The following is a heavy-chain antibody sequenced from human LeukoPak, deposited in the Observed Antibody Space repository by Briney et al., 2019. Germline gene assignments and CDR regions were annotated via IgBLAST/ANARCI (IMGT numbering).Heavy chain of an antibody. V-gene: IGHV3-30*04. Sequence: GGSLRLSCAASGFTFSSYAMHWVRQAPGKGLEWVAVISYDGSNKYYADSVKGRFTISRDNSKNTLYLQMNSLRAEDTAVYYCAKGYGDYPIDYWGQGTLVTVSS. J-gene: IGHJ4*02. CDR1: GFTFSSYA. CDR2: ISYDGSNK. CDR3: AKGYGDYPIDY. D-gene: IGHD4-17*01.